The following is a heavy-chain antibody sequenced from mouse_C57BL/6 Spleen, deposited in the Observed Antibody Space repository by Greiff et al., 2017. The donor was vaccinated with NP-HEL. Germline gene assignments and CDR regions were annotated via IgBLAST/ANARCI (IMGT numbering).Heavy chain of an antibody. Sequence: QVQLQQPGAELVKPGASVKLSCKASGYTFTSYWMHWVKQRPGQGLEWIGMIHPNSGSTNYNEKFKSKATLTVDKSSSTAYMQLSSLTSEDSAVYYCARQDGNYGYAMDYWGQGTSVTVSS. J-gene: IGHJ4*01. CDR1: GYTFTSYW. V-gene: IGHV1-64*01. CDR2: IHPNSGST. D-gene: IGHD2-1*01. CDR3: ARQDGNYGYAMDY.